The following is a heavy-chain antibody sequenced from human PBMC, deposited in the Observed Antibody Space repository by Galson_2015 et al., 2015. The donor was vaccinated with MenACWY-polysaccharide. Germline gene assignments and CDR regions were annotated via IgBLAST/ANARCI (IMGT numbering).Heavy chain of an antibody. V-gene: IGHV3-7*01. CDR1: GFTFSSFW. Sequence: SLRLSCAASGFTFSSFWMSWVRQAPGKGLEWVAIIKQDGSEKYYDDSVKGRFSISRDNAKNSLYLQMNSLRSEDTAVDDCARDPGDSSGYTRGSGFDLWGRGTLVTVPS. CDR3: ARDPGDSSGYTRGSGFDL. J-gene: IGHJ2*01. D-gene: IGHD3-22*01. CDR2: IKQDGSEK.